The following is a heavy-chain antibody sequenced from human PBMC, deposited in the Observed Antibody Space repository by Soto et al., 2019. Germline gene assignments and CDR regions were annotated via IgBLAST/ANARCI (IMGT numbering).Heavy chain of an antibody. J-gene: IGHJ4*02. CDR2: IYYSGST. CDR3: ATGGLPVPYFDY. Sequence: PSETLSLTCTVSGGSISSYYWSWIRQPPGKGLEWIGYIYYSGSTNYNPSLKSRVTISVDTSKNQFSLKLSSVTAADTAVYYCATGGLPVPYFDYWGQGTLVTVSS. V-gene: IGHV4-59*01. D-gene: IGHD2-15*01. CDR1: GGSISSYY.